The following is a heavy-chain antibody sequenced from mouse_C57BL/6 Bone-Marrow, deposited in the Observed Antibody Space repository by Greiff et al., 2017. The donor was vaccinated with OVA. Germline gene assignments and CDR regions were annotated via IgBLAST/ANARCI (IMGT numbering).Heavy chain of an antibody. V-gene: IGHV1-69*01. CDR1: GYTFTSYW. D-gene: IGHD1-1*01. CDR3: ARDGSTYWYFDV. J-gene: IGHJ1*03. Sequence: QVQLQQPGAELVMPGASVKLSCKASGYTFTSYWMHWVQQRPGQGLEWIGEIDPSDSYTNYNQKFKGKFTLTVDKSSSTAYMQLSSLTSEDSAVYYCARDGSTYWYFDVWGTGTTVTVSS. CDR2: IDPSDSYT.